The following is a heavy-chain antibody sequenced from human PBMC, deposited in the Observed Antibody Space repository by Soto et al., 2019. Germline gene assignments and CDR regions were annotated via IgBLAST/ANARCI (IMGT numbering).Heavy chain of an antibody. J-gene: IGHJ2*01. V-gene: IGHV3-21*01. CDR3: ARAFGAFSYWYFDL. CDR1: GFTFSSYS. D-gene: IGHD3-10*01. CDR2: ISSSSSYI. Sequence: GGSLRLSCAASGFTFSSYSMNWVRQAPGKGLEWVSSISSSSSYIYYADSVKGRFTISRDNAKNSLYLQMNILRAEDTAVYYCARAFGAFSYWYFDLWGRGTLVTVSS.